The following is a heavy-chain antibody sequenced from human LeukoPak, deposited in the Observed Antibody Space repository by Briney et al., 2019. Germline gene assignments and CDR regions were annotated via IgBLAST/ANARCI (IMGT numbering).Heavy chain of an antibody. D-gene: IGHD1-26*01. Sequence: SETLSLTCSVSSGFISSYYWSWIRQPAGKGLEWMGRIYTSGSTNYNPSLKSRVTMSVDTSKNQFSLKLSSVTAADTAVYYCARNGMGATPFLRYWGQGTLVTVSS. CDR3: ARNGMGATPFLRY. CDR2: IYTSGST. J-gene: IGHJ4*02. V-gene: IGHV4-4*07. CDR1: SGFISSYY.